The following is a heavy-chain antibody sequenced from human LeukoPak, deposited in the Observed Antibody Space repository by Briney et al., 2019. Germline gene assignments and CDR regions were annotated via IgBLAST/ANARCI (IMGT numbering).Heavy chain of an antibody. Sequence: PGGSLRLSCAASGFTFSSYEMNWVRQAPGKGLEWVSYISSSGSTIYYADSVKGRFTISRDNSKNTLYLQMNSLRAEDTAVYYCAKDLAYYYGSGIDYWGQGTLVTVSS. V-gene: IGHV3-48*03. J-gene: IGHJ4*02. CDR3: AKDLAYYYGSGIDY. CDR1: GFTFSSYE. CDR2: ISSSGSTI. D-gene: IGHD3-10*01.